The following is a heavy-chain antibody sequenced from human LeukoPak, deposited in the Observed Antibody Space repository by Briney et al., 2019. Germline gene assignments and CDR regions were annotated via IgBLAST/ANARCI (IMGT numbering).Heavy chain of an antibody. J-gene: IGHJ4*02. CDR2: ISGSGGST. V-gene: IGHV3-23*01. D-gene: IGHD3-22*01. CDR1: GFTFSSYA. Sequence: GGSLRLSCAASGFTFSSYAMSWVRQAPGKGLEWVSAISGSGGSTYYADSVKGRFTISRDNSKNTLYLQMNSLRAEDTAVYYCAKDLGRRITMIVAGEWGQGTLVTVSS. CDR3: AKDLGRRITMIVAGE.